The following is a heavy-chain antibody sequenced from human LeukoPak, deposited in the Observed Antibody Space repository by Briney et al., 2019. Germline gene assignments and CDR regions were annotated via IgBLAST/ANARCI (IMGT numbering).Heavy chain of an antibody. CDR2: INHSGST. D-gene: IGHD1-1*01. Sequence: SETLSLTCAVYGGSFSGYYWSWIRQPPGKGLEWIGEINHSGSTNYNPSLKSRVTISVDTSKNQFSLKLSSVTAADTAVYYCARGVKLPRGPWFDPWGQGTLVTVSS. CDR1: GGSFSGYY. V-gene: IGHV4-34*01. J-gene: IGHJ5*02. CDR3: ARGVKLPRGPWFDP.